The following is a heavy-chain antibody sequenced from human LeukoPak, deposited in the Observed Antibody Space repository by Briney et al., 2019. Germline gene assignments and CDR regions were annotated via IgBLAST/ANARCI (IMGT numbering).Heavy chain of an antibody. Sequence: SVKVSCKASGGTFSSYAVSWVRQAPGPGLEWMGRIIPIFGTANYAQKFQGRVTITTDESTSTAYMELSSLRSEDTAVYYCARASYYDSSGYNYWGQGTLVTVSS. CDR1: GGTFSSYA. V-gene: IGHV1-69*05. CDR3: ARASYYDSSGYNY. D-gene: IGHD3-22*01. CDR2: IIPIFGTA. J-gene: IGHJ4*02.